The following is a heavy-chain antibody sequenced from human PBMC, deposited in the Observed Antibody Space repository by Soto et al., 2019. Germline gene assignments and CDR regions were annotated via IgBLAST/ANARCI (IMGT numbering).Heavy chain of an antibody. D-gene: IGHD2-15*01. Sequence: QVQLVESGGGVVQPGRSLRLSCAASGFTFSSYAMHWVRQAPGKGLEWVAVISYDGSNKYYADSVKGRFTISRDNSKNTLYLQMNSLRAEDTAVYYCARYVVSTVVTWYYFDYWRQGTLVTVSS. CDR1: GFTFSSYA. CDR3: ARYVVSTVVTWYYFDY. V-gene: IGHV3-30-3*01. J-gene: IGHJ4*02. CDR2: ISYDGSNK.